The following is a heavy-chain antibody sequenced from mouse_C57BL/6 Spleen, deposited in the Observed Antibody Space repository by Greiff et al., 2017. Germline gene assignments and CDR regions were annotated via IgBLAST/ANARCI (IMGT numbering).Heavy chain of an antibody. CDR1: GYTFTDYT. V-gene: IGHV1-62-2*01. Sequence: QVQLQQSGAELVKPGASVKLSCTASGYTFTDYTIHWVKQRPGQGLAWFGWFFPGGGSLKYNEKFQDKATLTADKSSSTVYMELSRLTSEDSAVYVCARHEMGYYYGSSSYYFDYWGQGTTLTVSS. D-gene: IGHD1-1*01. CDR3: ARHEMGYYYGSSSYYFDY. J-gene: IGHJ2*01. CDR2: FFPGGGSL.